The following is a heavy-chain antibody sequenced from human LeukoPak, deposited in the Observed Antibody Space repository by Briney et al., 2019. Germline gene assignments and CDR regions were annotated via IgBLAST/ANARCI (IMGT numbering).Heavy chain of an antibody. CDR1: GFTFSSYA. V-gene: IGHV3-30-3*01. Sequence: GGSLRLSCAASGFTFSSYAMHWVRQAPGKGLEWVAVISYDGSNKYYADSVKGRFTISRDNSKNTLYLQMNSLRAEDTAVYYCARDLYIVVVVAADPPGFDYWGQGTLVTVSS. CDR3: ARDLYIVVVVAADPPGFDY. J-gene: IGHJ4*02. CDR2: ISYDGSNK. D-gene: IGHD2-15*01.